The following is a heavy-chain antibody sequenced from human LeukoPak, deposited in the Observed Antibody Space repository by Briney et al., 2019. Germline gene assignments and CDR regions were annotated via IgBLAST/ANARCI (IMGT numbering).Heavy chain of an antibody. Sequence: PGGSLRLSCAASGFTFSSYGMHWVRQAPGKGLEWVAVMSYDGSKEYYADSVKGRFTISRDNSKNTMYLQMNSLRVEDTAVYYCLVWMHVFDRWGQGTLVTVSS. D-gene: IGHD5-12*01. CDR3: LVWMHVFDR. V-gene: IGHV3-30*03. J-gene: IGHJ5*02. CDR2: MSYDGSKE. CDR1: GFTFSSYG.